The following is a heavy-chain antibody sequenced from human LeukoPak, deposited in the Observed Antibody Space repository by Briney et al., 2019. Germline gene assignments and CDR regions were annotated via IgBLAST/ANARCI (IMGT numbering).Heavy chain of an antibody. V-gene: IGHV4-39*01. CDR2: IYYSGST. CDR3: ASRIFQWLENYFDY. CDR1: GGSISSSSYY. J-gene: IGHJ4*02. Sequence: ASETLSLTCTVSGGSISSSSYYWGWIRQPPGKGLEWIGSIYYSGSTYYNPSLKSRVTISVDTSKNQFSLKLSSVTAADTAVYYCASRIFQWLENYFDYWGQGTLVTVSS. D-gene: IGHD6-19*01.